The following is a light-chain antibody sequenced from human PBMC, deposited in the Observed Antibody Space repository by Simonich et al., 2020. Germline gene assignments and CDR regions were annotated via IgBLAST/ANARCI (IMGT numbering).Light chain of an antibody. CDR3: CSYAGSYTWV. CDR1: SSDVGGYNY. J-gene: IGLJ3*02. CDR2: GVS. Sequence: QSALTQPRSVSGAPGQSVTISCTGTSSDVGGYNYVSWIQQHPGKAPKLMIYGVSKRPSGVPDRFSGSKSGNTASLTISGLQAEDEADYYCCSYAGSYTWVFGGGTKLTVL. V-gene: IGLV2-11*01.